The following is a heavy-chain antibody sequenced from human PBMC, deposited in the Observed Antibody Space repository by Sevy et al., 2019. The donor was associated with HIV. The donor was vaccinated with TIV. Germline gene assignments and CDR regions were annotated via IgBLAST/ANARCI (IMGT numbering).Heavy chain of an antibody. J-gene: IGHJ4*01. V-gene: IGHV4-31*03. D-gene: IGHD2-15*01. CDR2: MYHSGST. Sequence: PSETLSLTCTFSGGSISSGGYFSSWIRQHPGKGLEWIGYMYHSGSTYYNPSLKSRLSMSMDPSKNQFSLRMSTVTAADTAIYFCARATGSSAGFDSWGHGTVVTVSS. CDR3: ARATGSSAGFDS. CDR1: GGSISSGGYF.